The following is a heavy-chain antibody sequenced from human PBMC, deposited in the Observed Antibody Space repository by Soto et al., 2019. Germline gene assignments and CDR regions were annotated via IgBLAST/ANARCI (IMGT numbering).Heavy chain of an antibody. V-gene: IGHV3-30*03. D-gene: IGHD2-21*01. CDR1: GFTFSSYG. CDR3: AGEVASGY. Sequence: QVPLVESGGDVVQPGRSLRLSCAASGFTFSSYGMHWVRQAPGKGLEWVAVISYDGSVKYYADSVKGRFTISRDNSKKTLYLQMNSLRAEDTAVYYCAGEVASGYWGEGTLVTVSS. CDR2: ISYDGSVK. J-gene: IGHJ4*02.